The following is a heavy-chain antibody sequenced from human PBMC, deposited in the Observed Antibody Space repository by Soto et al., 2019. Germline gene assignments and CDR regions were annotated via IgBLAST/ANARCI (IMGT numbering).Heavy chain of an antibody. V-gene: IGHV4-4*02. J-gene: IGHJ6*02. Sequence: QVQLQESGPGLVKPSGTLSLTCAVSGGSISSSNWWSWVRQPPGKGLVWIGEIYHSGSTNYNPSLKSRVTISVDKSKNQFSLKLSSGTAADTAVYYCARDWGFGLAVAANYYYDGIDVWGQGTTVTVSS. CDR3: ARDWGFGLAVAANYYYDGIDV. D-gene: IGHD6-19*01. CDR1: GGSISSSNW. CDR2: IYHSGST.